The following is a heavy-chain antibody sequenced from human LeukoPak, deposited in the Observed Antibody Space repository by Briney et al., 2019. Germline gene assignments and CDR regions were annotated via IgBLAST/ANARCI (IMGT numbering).Heavy chain of an antibody. Sequence: GGSLRLSCAASGFTLSSYEMNWVRQAPGKGLEWVSYISSSGSTIAYADSVKGRFTISRDNAKNSLYLQMTSLRGEDTAVYYCARAGAVAARGFDPWGQGTLVTVSS. J-gene: IGHJ5*02. V-gene: IGHV3-48*03. CDR3: ARAGAVAARGFDP. CDR2: ISSSGSTI. CDR1: GFTLSSYE. D-gene: IGHD6-19*01.